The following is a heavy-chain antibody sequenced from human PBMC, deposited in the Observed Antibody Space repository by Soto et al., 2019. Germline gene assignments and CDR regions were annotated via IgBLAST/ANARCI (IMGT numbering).Heavy chain of an antibody. V-gene: IGHV3-48*02. Sequence: EVKLVEAGGGLVQPGGSLRLSCVASGFSFRTNSMHWVRQAPGKGLEWLSYIGASGNTVFYADSVKGRFVISRDNARNSLSLQMNSLRNEDTAVYYCATWGFGGSNYRYYFDYWGQGTLVAVSS. D-gene: IGHD3-16*01. CDR3: ATWGFGGSNYRYYFDY. J-gene: IGHJ4*02. CDR1: GFSFRTNS. CDR2: IGASGNTV.